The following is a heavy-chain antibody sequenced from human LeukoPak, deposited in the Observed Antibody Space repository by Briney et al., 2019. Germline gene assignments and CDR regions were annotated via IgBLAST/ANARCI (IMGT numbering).Heavy chain of an antibody. D-gene: IGHD3-22*01. V-gene: IGHV4-39*01. CDR1: GGSISSNTYY. J-gene: IGHJ3*02. CDR2: TYYGGST. CDR3: ARAYYYASSAFDI. Sequence: SETLSLTCTVSGGSISSNTYYWDWIRQPPGKGLECIGSTYYGGSTYYNPSLKSRVIISVDTSKNQFSLKLSSVTAADTAVYYCARAYYYASSAFDIWGQGTMVTVSS.